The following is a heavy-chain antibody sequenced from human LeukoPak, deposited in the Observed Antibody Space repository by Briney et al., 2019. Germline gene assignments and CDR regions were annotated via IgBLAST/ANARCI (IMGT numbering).Heavy chain of an antibody. CDR3: VHGWASYGSGSSEFFDY. D-gene: IGHD3-10*01. V-gene: IGHV3-15*01. Sequence: GGSLRLSCAASGFNFSNAWMSWVRQAPGKGLEWVGRIKSKTDGGTTDYAAPVKGRFTISRDDSKNTLYLQMNSLKTEDTAVYYCVHGWASYGSGSSEFFDYWGQGSLVTVSS. CDR2: IKSKTDGGTT. CDR1: GFNFSNAW. J-gene: IGHJ4*02.